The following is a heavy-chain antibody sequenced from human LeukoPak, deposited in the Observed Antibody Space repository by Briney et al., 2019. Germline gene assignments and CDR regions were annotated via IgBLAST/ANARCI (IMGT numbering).Heavy chain of an antibody. CDR1: GGSISSGGYY. CDR2: IYYSGST. Sequence: SETLSLTCTVSGGSISSGGYYWSWIRQHPGKGLEWIGYIYYSGSTYYNPSPKSRVTISVDTSKNQFSLKLSSVTAADAAVYYCARAALYCSGGSCDKGLDYWGQGTLVTVSS. CDR3: ARAALYCSGGSCDKGLDY. D-gene: IGHD2-15*01. J-gene: IGHJ4*02. V-gene: IGHV4-31*03.